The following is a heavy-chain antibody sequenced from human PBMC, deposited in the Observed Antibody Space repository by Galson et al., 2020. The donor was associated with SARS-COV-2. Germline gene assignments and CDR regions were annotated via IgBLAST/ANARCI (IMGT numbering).Heavy chain of an antibody. V-gene: IGHV3-21*01. D-gene: IGHD1-1*01. Sequence: GESLKISCAASGFTFSSYSMNWVRQAPGKGLEWVSSIGSSIDYMFYANSVKGRFTISRDNAKNSLVLQMNSLSAEDTAVYYCARDLGNWKGYVDLWGRGTLVTVSS. CDR2: IGSSIDYM. CDR3: ARDLGNWKGYVDL. J-gene: IGHJ2*01. CDR1: GFTFSSYS.